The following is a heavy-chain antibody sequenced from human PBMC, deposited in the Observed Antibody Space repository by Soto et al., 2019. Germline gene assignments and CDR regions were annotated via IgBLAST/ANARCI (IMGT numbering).Heavy chain of an antibody. D-gene: IGHD5-12*01. V-gene: IGHV3-7*01. CDR3: VSAPREDTGYEYYFDY. J-gene: IGHJ4*02. CDR1: GFTFSSYW. CDR2: IKQDGSAK. Sequence: EVQLVESGGGLVQPGGSLRLSCAGSGFTFSSYWMSWVRQTPDKGLEWVAKIKQDGSAKSYVDSVKGRFTISRDNARNSLSLQMDSLRAEDTAVYHCVSAPREDTGYEYYFDYWAQGTLVAVSS.